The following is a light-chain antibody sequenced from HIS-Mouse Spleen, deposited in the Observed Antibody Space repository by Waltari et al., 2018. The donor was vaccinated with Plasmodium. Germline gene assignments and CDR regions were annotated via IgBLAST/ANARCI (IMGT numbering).Light chain of an antibody. CDR2: EDS. J-gene: IGLJ3*02. Sequence: SYELTQPPSVSVSPGQTARITCSGDAVPTKYAYWYQQKSGQAPVLDIYEDSKRPSGIPERFSGSSSGTMATLTISGAQVEDEADYYCYSTDSSGNHLWVFGGGTKLTVL. V-gene: IGLV3-10*01. CDR3: YSTDSSGNHLWV. CDR1: AVPTKY.